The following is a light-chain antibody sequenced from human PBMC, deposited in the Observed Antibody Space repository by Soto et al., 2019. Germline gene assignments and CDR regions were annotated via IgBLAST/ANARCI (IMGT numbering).Light chain of an antibody. CDR2: AAS. CDR3: QQLTNYRFT. V-gene: IGKV1-9*01. Sequence: DIQMTQTPSSLSASVGDRVTITCRASQGINNFLAWYQQKPGKAPQLLIYAASTLQSGVPSRFSGSGSGTDFTLTISSLQPEDFATYYCQQLTNYRFTFGQGPRWIS. J-gene: IGKJ2*01. CDR1: QGINNF.